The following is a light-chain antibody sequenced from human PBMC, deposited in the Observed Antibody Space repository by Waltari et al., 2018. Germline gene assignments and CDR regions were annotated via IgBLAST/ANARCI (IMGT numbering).Light chain of an antibody. Sequence: LPHSPGTLSLSPGDRATLSSRASPSISKYLAWYQQKPGQAPRHLIYDASIRATGNPERFRGRGDGTDFSLTIRRLEPEDYAVYYCQKYGSVPGTFGRGTKVEMK. V-gene: IGKV3-20*01. CDR1: PSISKY. J-gene: IGKJ1*01. CDR3: QKYGSVPGT. CDR2: DAS.